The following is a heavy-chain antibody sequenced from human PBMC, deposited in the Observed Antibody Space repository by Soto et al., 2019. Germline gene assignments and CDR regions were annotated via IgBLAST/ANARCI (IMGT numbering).Heavy chain of an antibody. CDR2: INAGNGNT. Sequence: QVQVVQSGAEEKKPGASVKVSCKASGYTFTSYAIHWVRQAPGQRLEWMGWINAGNGNTKYSQKFQDRVTITRDTSASTAYMELSSLRSEDTAVYYCARGITLPTPLDYWGQGTLVTVSS. CDR3: ARGITLPTPLDY. D-gene: IGHD1-20*01. V-gene: IGHV1-3*05. J-gene: IGHJ4*02. CDR1: GYTFTSYA.